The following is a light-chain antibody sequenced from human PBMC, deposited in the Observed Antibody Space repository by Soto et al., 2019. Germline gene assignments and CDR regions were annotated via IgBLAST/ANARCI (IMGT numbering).Light chain of an antibody. V-gene: IGKV1-39*01. J-gene: IGKJ1*01. Sequence: EIQMTQSPSSLSASVGDRSTITCLASQSISSYLNWYQQKPGKAPKLLIYAASSLQSGVTSRFSGSGSGTDFTLTISSLQPEDFATYYCQQSYSTPRTVGQGTKVDIK. CDR2: AAS. CDR1: QSISSY. CDR3: QQSYSTPRT.